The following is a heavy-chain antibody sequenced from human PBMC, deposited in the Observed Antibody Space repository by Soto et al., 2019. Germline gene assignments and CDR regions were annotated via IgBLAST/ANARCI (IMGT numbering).Heavy chain of an antibody. CDR3: AREVYGSGSYYNGFKLGASDAFDI. J-gene: IGHJ3*02. Sequence: QVQLVQSGAEVKKPGASVKVSCKASGYTFTSYGISWVRQAPGQGLEWMGWISAYNGNTNYAQKLQGRVTMTTDTSTSTAYMELRSLRSDDTAVYYCAREVYGSGSYYNGFKLGASDAFDIWGQGTMVTVSS. CDR2: ISAYNGNT. V-gene: IGHV1-18*01. CDR1: GYTFTSYG. D-gene: IGHD3-10*01.